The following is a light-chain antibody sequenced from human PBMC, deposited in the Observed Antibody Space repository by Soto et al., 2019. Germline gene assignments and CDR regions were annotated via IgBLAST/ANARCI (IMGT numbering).Light chain of an antibody. CDR3: QQLNSYLYT. Sequence: DIQLTQSPSFLSASIGDRVTITCRASQGINSYLAWYQQKPGKAPKLLIYAASTLQSGVTSRFSGSGSGTEFTLTISSLQPEDFATYYCQQLNSYLYTFGQGTKLEIK. CDR1: QGINSY. J-gene: IGKJ2*01. V-gene: IGKV1-9*01. CDR2: AAS.